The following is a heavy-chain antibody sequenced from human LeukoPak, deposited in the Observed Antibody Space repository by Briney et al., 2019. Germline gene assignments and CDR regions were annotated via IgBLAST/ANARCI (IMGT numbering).Heavy chain of an antibody. V-gene: IGHV3-23*01. CDR3: ANWIGSSSRDY. Sequence: QPGGSLRLSCTASGLTFSTYALSWVRQTPGKGLEWLSVISATGSTTYYADSVRGRFTISRDNSNNALYLQMDSLRAEDTAVYYCANWIGSSSRDYWGQGTLVTVSS. CDR1: GLTFSTYA. CDR2: ISATGSTT. J-gene: IGHJ4*02. D-gene: IGHD6-6*01.